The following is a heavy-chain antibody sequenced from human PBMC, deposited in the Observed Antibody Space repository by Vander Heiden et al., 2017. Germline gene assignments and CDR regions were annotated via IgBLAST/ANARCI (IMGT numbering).Heavy chain of an antibody. CDR2: ISAYNGNT. J-gene: IGHJ3*02. D-gene: IGHD3-22*01. V-gene: IGHV1-18*01. CDR3: ARVLYYYDSSGYYYVDAFDI. Sequence: QVQLVQSGAEVKKPGASVKVSCKASGYTFTSYGISWVRTDPGQGLEWMGWISAYNGNTNYAQKLQGRVTMTTDTSTIRAYMELRSLRSDDTAVYYCARVLYYYDSSGYYYVDAFDIWGQGTMVTVSS. CDR1: GYTFTSYG.